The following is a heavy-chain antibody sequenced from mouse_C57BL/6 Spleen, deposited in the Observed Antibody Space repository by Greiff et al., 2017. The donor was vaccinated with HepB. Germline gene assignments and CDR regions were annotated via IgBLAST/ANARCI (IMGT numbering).Heavy chain of an antibody. CDR2: IDPEDGET. J-gene: IGHJ2*01. CDR1: GFTINDYY. D-gene: IGHD1-1*01. V-gene: IGHV14-2*01. CDR3: TRYYGTLYYFCY. Sequence: VQLLQSGAELVKPGASVKLSCTASGFTINDYYMHWVKQRTEQGLEWIGRIDPEDGETKYAPNFPGKATITADTSSNTAYLQLSSLTSEDTAVYYCTRYYGTLYYFCYWGQGTTLTVSS.